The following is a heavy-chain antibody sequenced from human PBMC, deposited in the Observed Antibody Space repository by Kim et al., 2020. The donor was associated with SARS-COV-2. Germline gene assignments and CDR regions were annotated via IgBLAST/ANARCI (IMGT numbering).Heavy chain of an antibody. J-gene: IGHJ4*02. CDR3: ARVYCSSTSCPVDY. D-gene: IGHD2-2*01. Sequence: TPALKRRVTISVDTSKNQFSLKLSSVTAADTAVYYCARVYCSSTSCPVDYWGQGTLVTVSS. V-gene: IGHV4-30-2*05.